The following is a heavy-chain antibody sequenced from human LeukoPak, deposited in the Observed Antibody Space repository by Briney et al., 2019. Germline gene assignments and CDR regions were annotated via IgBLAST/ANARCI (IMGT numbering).Heavy chain of an antibody. J-gene: IGHJ4*02. V-gene: IGHV3-23*01. D-gene: IGHD2-15*01. CDR1: GFTFSSYW. CDR3: AKAAVGVAAINY. CDR2: ISTGGST. Sequence: GGSLRLSCAASGFTFSSYWMHWVRQAPGKGLVWVSAISTGGSTYYADSVKGRFTISRDNSKNTLYLQMNTLKAEDSALYYCAKAAVGVAAINYWGQGTLVTVSS.